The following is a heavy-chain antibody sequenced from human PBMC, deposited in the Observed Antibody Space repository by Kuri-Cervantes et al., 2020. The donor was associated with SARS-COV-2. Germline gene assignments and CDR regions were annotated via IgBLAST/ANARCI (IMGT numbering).Heavy chain of an antibody. CDR3: ARGREYSSSSLYYYGMDV. J-gene: IGHJ6*02. Sequence: SETLSLTCTVSGGSISSYYWSWIRQPPGKGLEWIGYIYYSGSTNYNPSLKSRVTISVDTSKNQFSLKLSSVTAADTAVYYCARGREYSSSSLYYYGMDVWGQGTTVTVSS. V-gene: IGHV4-59*01. CDR2: IYYSGST. CDR1: GGSISSYY. D-gene: IGHD6-6*01.